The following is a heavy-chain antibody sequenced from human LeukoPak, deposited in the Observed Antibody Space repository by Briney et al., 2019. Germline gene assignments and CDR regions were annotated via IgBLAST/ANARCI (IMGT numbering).Heavy chain of an antibody. D-gene: IGHD1-26*01. Sequence: GGSLRLSCAASGFTFSSYGMHWVRQAPGKGLEWVAVISYDGSNKYYADSVKGRFTISRDNSKNTLYLQMNSLRAEDTAVYYCARAEDSGSYLVFDYWGQGTLVTVSS. CDR3: ARAEDSGSYLVFDY. CDR2: ISYDGSNK. V-gene: IGHV3-30*03. CDR1: GFTFSSYG. J-gene: IGHJ4*02.